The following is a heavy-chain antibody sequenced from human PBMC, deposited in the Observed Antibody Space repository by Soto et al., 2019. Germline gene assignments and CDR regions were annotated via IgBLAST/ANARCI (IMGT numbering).Heavy chain of an antibody. CDR1: GYTFTSYG. Sequence: GASVKVSCKASGYTFTSYGISWVRQAPGQGLEWMGWISAYNGNTNYAQKLQGRVTMTTDTSTSTAYMELRSLRSDDTAVYYCARSSCSSNSCNKISGVGFDPWGRGTLVTVCS. CDR2: ISAYNGNT. J-gene: IGHJ5*02. CDR3: ARSSCSSNSCNKISGVGFDP. D-gene: IGHD2-2*02. V-gene: IGHV1-18*04.